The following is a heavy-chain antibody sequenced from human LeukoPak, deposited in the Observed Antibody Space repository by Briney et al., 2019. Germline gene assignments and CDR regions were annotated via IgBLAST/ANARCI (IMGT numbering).Heavy chain of an antibody. D-gene: IGHD5-12*01. V-gene: IGHV3-66*01. Sequence: SGGSLRLSCAASGFTVSSNYMSWVRQAPGKGLEWVSVIYSGGSTYYADSVKGRFTISRDNSKNTLYLQMNSLRAEDTAVYYCARSRDGYNSYYFDYWGQGTLVTVSS. CDR2: IYSGGST. J-gene: IGHJ4*02. CDR1: GFTVSSNY. CDR3: ARSRDGYNSYYFDY.